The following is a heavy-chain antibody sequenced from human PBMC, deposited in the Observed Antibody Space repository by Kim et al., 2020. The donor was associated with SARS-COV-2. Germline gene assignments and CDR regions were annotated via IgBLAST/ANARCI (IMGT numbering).Heavy chain of an antibody. V-gene: IGHV4-30-4*01. J-gene: IGHJ6*02. CDR3: ARGIQLWLRYYYYGMDV. CDR2: IYYSGST. D-gene: IGHD5-18*01. Sequence: SETLSLTCTVSGGSISSGDYYWSWIRQPPGKGLEWIGYIYYSGSTYYNPSLKSRVTISVDTSKNQFSLKLSSVTAADTAVYYCARGIQLWLRYYYYGMDVWGQGTTVTVSS. CDR1: GGSISSGDYY.